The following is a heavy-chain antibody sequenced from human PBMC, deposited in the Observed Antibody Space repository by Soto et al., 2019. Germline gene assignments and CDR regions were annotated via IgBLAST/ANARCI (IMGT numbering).Heavy chain of an antibody. V-gene: IGHV1-3*01. Sequence: ASVKVSCKASGYTFTSYAMHWVRQAPGQRLEWMGWINAGNGNTKYSQKFQGRVTITRDTSASAAYMELSSLSSEDTAVYYCARAVAVAADFDYWGQGTLVPVSS. CDR3: ARAVAVAADFDY. CDR2: INAGNGNT. J-gene: IGHJ4*02. CDR1: GYTFTSYA. D-gene: IGHD6-19*01.